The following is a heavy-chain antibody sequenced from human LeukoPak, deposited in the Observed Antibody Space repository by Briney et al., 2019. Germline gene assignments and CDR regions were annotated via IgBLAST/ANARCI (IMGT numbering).Heavy chain of an antibody. CDR3: TATRDKYVWGSYLSDD. Sequence: KPGGSLRLSCAASGFTFDDYAMHWVRQAPGKGLEWVSLINWDGGSTYYADSVKGRFTISRDNSKNSLYLQMNSLRAEDTALYYCTATRDKYVWGSYLSDDWGQGTLVTVSS. CDR2: INWDGGST. D-gene: IGHD3-16*02. CDR1: GFTFDDYA. V-gene: IGHV3-43D*04. J-gene: IGHJ4*02.